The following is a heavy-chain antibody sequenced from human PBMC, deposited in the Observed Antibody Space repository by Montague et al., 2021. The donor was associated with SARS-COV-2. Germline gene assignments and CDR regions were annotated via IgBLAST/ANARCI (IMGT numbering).Heavy chain of an antibody. CDR1: GDSVSSNIAA. D-gene: IGHD2-8*02. CDR3: ARDLYWAFDA. V-gene: IGHV6-1*01. Sequence: CAISGDSVSSNIAAWNWIRQSPSRGLEWLGRTKYTSTRYETYAVSVQSRITITADTSKNQFSLHLNSVTPEDTAVNYCARDLYWAFDAWGLGTTVTVSA. J-gene: IGHJ3*01. CDR2: TKYTSTRYE.